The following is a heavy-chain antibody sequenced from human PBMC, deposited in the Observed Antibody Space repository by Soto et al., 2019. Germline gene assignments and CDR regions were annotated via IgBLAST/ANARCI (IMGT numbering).Heavy chain of an antibody. Sequence: GGSLRLSCVASGFTFSSYWMSWVRQAPGKGLEWVANIKQDGSEKYYVDSVKGRFTISRDNAKNSLYLQMNSLRAEDTAVYYCARGPDYYDSSGYYYFDYWGQGTLVTVSS. CDR1: GFTFSSYW. V-gene: IGHV3-7*01. J-gene: IGHJ4*02. CDR3: ARGPDYYDSSGYYYFDY. CDR2: IKQDGSEK. D-gene: IGHD3-22*01.